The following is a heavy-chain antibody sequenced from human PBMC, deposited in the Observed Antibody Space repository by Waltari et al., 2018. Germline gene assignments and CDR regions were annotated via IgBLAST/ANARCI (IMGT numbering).Heavy chain of an antibody. CDR2: IYHSGST. D-gene: IGHD3-3*01. J-gene: IGHJ5*02. V-gene: IGHV4-38-2*01. Sequence: QVQLQESGPGLVKPSETLSLTCAVSGYSISSGYYWGWIRQPPGKGLEWIGSIYHSGSTYYNPSLKSRVTISVDTSKNQFSLKLSSVTAADTAVYYCARHAYDFWSGYYTGWFDPWGQGTLVTVSS. CDR3: ARHAYDFWSGYYTGWFDP. CDR1: GYSISSGYY.